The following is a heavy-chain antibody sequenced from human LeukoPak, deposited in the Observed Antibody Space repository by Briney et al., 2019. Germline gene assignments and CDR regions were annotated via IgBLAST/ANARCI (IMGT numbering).Heavy chain of an antibody. CDR1: GGSISSGDYY. J-gene: IGHJ4*02. Sequence: SETLSLTCTVSGGSISSGDYYWSWIRQPPGKGLEWIGEINHSGSTNYNPSLKSRVTISVDTSKSQFSLKVNSVTAADTAVYYCARVAPPNPYWGQGTLVTVSS. CDR3: ARVAPPNPY. CDR2: INHSGST. V-gene: IGHV4-39*07.